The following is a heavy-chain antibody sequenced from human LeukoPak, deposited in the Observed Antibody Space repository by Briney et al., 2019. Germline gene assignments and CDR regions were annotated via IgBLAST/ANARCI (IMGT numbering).Heavy chain of an antibody. CDR2: IYHSGST. Sequence: SETLSLTCSVSGYSISNGYYWGWIRQPPGKGLEWIGSIYHSGSTYYNPSLKSRVTISVGTSKNQFSLKVTSVTAADTAVYYCAREDGADNSLFDYWGQGTLVTVSS. CDR1: GYSISNGYY. V-gene: IGHV4-38-2*02. J-gene: IGHJ4*02. D-gene: IGHD4/OR15-4a*01. CDR3: AREDGADNSLFDY.